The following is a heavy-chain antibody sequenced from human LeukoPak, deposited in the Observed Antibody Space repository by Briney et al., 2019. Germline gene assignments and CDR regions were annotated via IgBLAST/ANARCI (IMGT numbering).Heavy chain of an antibody. CDR3: ARGTRHRYCSSTSCYRGWLDP. CDR2: ISSRSSYI. D-gene: IGHD2-2*01. CDR1: GFTFSTYT. Sequence: GGSLRLSCAASGFTFSTYTMNWVRQAPGKGLEWVSSISSRSSYIYYADSVKGRFTISRDNAKNSLYLQMNSLRAEDTAVYYCARGTRHRYCSSTSCYRGWLDPWGQGTLVTVSS. J-gene: IGHJ5*02. V-gene: IGHV3-21*04.